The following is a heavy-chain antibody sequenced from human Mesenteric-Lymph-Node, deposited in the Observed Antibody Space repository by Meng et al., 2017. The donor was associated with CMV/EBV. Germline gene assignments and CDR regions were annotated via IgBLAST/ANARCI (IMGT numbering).Heavy chain of an antibody. Sequence: GGSLRLSCAASGFTLSRYDMHWVRQTTGKGLEWVSVIGTGGDSYYLDSVKGRFTISRQDFKNSLYLQMNSLRAEDSAVYFCARAPHTSYYYFGMDVWGQGTTVTVSS. CDR3: ARAPHTSYYYFGMDV. D-gene: IGHD2-2*01. J-gene: IGHJ6*02. V-gene: IGHV3-13*01. CDR1: GFTLSRYD. CDR2: IGTGGDS.